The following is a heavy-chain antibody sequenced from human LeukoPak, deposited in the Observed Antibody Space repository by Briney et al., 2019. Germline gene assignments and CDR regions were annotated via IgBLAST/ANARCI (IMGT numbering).Heavy chain of an antibody. V-gene: IGHV5-51*01. CDR2: IYPGDSDT. CDR1: GYSVTSYW. Sequence: GESLKVSCKGSGYSVTSYWIGWVRQMPGKGLEWMGIIYPGDSDTRYSPSFQGQVTISADKSISTAYLQWSSLKASDTAMYYCARHSRGVAGTYYFDYWGQGTLVTVSS. CDR3: ARHSRGVAGTYYFDY. J-gene: IGHJ4*02. D-gene: IGHD6-19*01.